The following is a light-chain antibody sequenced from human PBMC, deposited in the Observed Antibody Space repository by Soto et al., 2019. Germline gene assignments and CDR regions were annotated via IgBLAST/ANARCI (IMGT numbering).Light chain of an antibody. Sequence: DIVMIQSPDSLAVSLGERATINCKSSQSVIYSSNNKNYLAWYQQKPGQPPKLLIYWASTRESGVPDRFSGSGSGTDFTLTISSLQAEDVAVYYCQQYYRSPLTFGGGTKVEIK. CDR3: QQYYRSPLT. J-gene: IGKJ4*01. CDR2: WAS. V-gene: IGKV4-1*01. CDR1: QSVIYSSNNKNY.